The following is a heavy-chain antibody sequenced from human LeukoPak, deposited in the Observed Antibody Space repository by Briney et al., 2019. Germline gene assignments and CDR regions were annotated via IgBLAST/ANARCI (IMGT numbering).Heavy chain of an antibody. J-gene: IGHJ4*02. CDR2: IYTSGST. D-gene: IGHD2-21*02. V-gene: IGHV4-61*02. CDR3: ARGPGGVTGESFDY. Sequence: PSETLSLTCTVSGGSISSGSYYWSWIRQPAGKGLEWIGRIYTSGSTNYNPSLKSRVTISVDTSKNQFSLKLTSVTAADTAVYYCARGPGGVTGESFDYWGQGTLVTVSS. CDR1: GGSISSGSYY.